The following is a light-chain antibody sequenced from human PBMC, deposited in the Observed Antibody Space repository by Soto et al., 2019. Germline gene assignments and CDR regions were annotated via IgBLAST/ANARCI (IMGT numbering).Light chain of an antibody. CDR1: SSDVGGYNY. CDR3: TSYTTSSTLG. J-gene: IGLJ2*01. Sequence: QSVLAQPASVSGSPGQSITISCTGTSSDVGGYNYVSWYQQHPGKAPKVMNYDVSVRPSGVSNRFSGSKSGNTASLTISGLQAEDEADYYCTSYTTSSTLGFGGGTKVTVL. CDR2: DVS. V-gene: IGLV2-14*01.